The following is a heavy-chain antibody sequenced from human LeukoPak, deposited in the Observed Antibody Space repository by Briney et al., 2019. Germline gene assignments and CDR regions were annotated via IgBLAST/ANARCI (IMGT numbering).Heavy chain of an antibody. CDR3: ARLEKGVAYFDY. CDR1: GGSISSYY. CDR2: IYYSGST. J-gene: IGHJ4*02. D-gene: IGHD5-24*01. Sequence: SETLSLTCTVSGGSISSYYWGWIRQPPGKGLEWIGSIYYSGSTYYNPSLKSRVTISVDTSKNQFSLKLSSVTAADTAVYYCARLEKGVAYFDYWGQGTLVTVSS. V-gene: IGHV4-39*01.